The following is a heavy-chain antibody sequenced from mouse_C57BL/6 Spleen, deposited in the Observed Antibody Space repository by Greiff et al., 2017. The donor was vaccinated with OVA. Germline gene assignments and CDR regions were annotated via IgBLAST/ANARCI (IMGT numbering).Heavy chain of an antibody. CDR2: IYPGSGST. CDR1: GYTFTSYW. Sequence: VQLQQPGAELVKPGASVKMSCKASGYTFTSYWITWVKQRPGQGLEWIGDIYPGSGSTNYNEKFKSKATLTVDTSSSTAYMQLSSLTSEDSAVYYCARGKAGTYYFDYWGQGTTLTVSS. V-gene: IGHV1-55*01. D-gene: IGHD4-1*01. CDR3: ARGKAGTYYFDY. J-gene: IGHJ2*01.